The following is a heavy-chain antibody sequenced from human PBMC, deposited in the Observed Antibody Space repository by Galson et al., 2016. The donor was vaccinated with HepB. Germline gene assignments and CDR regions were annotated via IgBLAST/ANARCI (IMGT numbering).Heavy chain of an antibody. J-gene: IGHJ4*02. Sequence: SLRLSCAASGFSFSSYSMNWVRQAPGKGLEYVASISTSSTYIYYADSVRGRFTISRDNAENSRFLQMNSLRTEDTTVYYCAREAGSAATANPRFDSWGQGVLATVSS. CDR1: GFSFSSYS. CDR2: ISTSSTYI. D-gene: IGHD2-21*02. V-gene: IGHV3-21*01. CDR3: AREAGSAATANPRFDS.